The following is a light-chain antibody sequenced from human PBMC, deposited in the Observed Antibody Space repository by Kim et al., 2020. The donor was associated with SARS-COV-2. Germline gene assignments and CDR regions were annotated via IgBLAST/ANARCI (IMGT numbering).Light chain of an antibody. CDR2: GKN. J-gene: IGLJ2*01. CDR1: SLRSYY. V-gene: IGLV3-19*01. CDR3: NSRDSSGNHVV. Sequence: ALGQTVRITCQGDSLRSYYASWYQQKPGQAPVLVIYGKNNRPSGIPDRFSGSSSGNTASLTITGAQAEDEADYYCNSRDSSGNHVVFGRDQADRP.